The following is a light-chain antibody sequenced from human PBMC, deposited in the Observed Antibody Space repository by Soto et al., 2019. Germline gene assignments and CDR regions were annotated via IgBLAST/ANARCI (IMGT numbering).Light chain of an antibody. Sequence: ALTQPPSASGSPGQSVTISCTGTSSSVGGYNFVSWYQHHPGKAPKLLIYEVSHRPSGVPDRFSGSKSGNTASLTVSGLQAEDEADYFCSSYADTNNYVFGTGTKVTVL. CDR2: EVS. CDR3: SSYADTNNYV. V-gene: IGLV2-8*01. J-gene: IGLJ1*01. CDR1: SSSVGGYNF.